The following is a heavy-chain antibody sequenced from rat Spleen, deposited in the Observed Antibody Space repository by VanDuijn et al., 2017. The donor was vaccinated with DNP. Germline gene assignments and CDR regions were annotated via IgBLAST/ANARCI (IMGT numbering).Heavy chain of an antibody. V-gene: IGHV5-22*01. D-gene: IGHD1-11*01. CDR1: GFTFSDYY. CDR3: ARWTTGHYFDY. Sequence: EVQLVESGGDSVQPGRSLKLSCVASGFTFSDYYMAWVRQAPTKGLEWVAYISYDGGSTYNGDSVKGRFTISRDNAKSTLYLQMNSLRSEDMATYYCARWTTGHYFDYWGQGVMVTVSS. J-gene: IGHJ2*01. CDR2: ISYDGGST.